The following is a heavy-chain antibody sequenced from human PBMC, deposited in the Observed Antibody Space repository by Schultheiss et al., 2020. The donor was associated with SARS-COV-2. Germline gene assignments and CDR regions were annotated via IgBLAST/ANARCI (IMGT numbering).Heavy chain of an antibody. CDR1: GFTFSSYA. J-gene: IGHJ6*02. CDR2: ISSNGGST. V-gene: IGHV3-64*04. D-gene: IGHD3-3*01. CDR3: ARDPGGYYDFWSGYYGTRYYYYYGMDV. Sequence: GGSLRLSCAASGFTFSSYAMHWVRQAPGKGLEYVSAISSNGGSTYYADSVKGRFTISRDNSKNTLYLQMNSLRAEDTAVYYCARDPGGYYDFWSGYYGTRYYYYYGMDVWGQGTTVTVSS.